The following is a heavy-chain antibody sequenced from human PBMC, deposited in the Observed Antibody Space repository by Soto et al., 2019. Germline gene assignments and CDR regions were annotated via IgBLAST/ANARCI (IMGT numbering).Heavy chain of an antibody. CDR2: INWNGGST. V-gene: IGHV3-20*04. CDR1: GLTFDDYG. Sequence: PGGSMRLSCAASGLTFDDYGMSWVRQAPGKGLEWVSGINWNGGSTGYADSVKGRFTISRDNAKNSLYLQMNSLRAEDTALYYCARIKFTTVVNAPLGVWGQGTTVTVSS. J-gene: IGHJ6*02. D-gene: IGHD4-17*01. CDR3: ARIKFTTVVNAPLGV.